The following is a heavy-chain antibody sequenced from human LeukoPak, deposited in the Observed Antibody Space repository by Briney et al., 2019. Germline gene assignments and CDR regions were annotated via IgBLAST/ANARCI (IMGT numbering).Heavy chain of an antibody. CDR3: SRGGIQPDI. J-gene: IGHJ3*02. CDR1: GGSISSYY. Sequence: SETLSLTCTVSGGSISSYYWSWIRQPDWKGLEWIGRIYTSWSTNYNPSRKSIVTIAVDSCQNQFSLRMSSVTTSYPAMYSWSRGGIQPDIWGQGTMVTVSS. V-gene: IGHV4-4*07. CDR2: IYTSWST. D-gene: IGHD5-18*01.